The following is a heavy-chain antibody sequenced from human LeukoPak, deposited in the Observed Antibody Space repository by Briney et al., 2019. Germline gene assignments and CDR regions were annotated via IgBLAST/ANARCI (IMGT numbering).Heavy chain of an antibody. Sequence: GGSLRLSCAASGFTFTTYWMTWVRQAPGKGLEWVANIRQDGGDKYYVDSVKGRFTISRDNTKNSLYLQMNSLRAEDTAVYFCARDSCTNTWHFQDKDYWGQGTLVTVSS. D-gene: IGHD2-15*01. V-gene: IGHV3-7*01. CDR3: ARDSCTNTWHFQDKDY. J-gene: IGHJ4*02. CDR2: IRQDGGDK. CDR1: GFTFTTYW.